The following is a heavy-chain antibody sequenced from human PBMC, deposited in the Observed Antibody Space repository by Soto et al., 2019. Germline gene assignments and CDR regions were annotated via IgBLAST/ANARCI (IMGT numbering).Heavy chain of an antibody. CDR1: GFTFSGSA. D-gene: IGHD3-9*01. V-gene: IGHV3-73*02. CDR3: FSSDWSSRDY. J-gene: IGHJ4*02. CDR2: IRSKANSYAT. Sequence: EVQLVESGGGLVQPGGSLKLSCAASGFTFSGSAMHWVRQASGKGLEWVGRIRSKANSYATAYAASVKGRFTISRDDSKNTAYLKMNSLKTEDTAVYYCFSSDWSSRDYWGQGTLVTVSS.